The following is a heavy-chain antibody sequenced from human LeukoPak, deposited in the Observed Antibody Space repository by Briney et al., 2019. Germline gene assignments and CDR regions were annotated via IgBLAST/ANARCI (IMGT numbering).Heavy chain of an antibody. Sequence: GRSLRPSCVASGFTFSSYAMHWVRQAPGKGLEWVAVISYDGSNKYYADSVKGRFTISRDNSKNTLYLQMNSLRAEDTAVYYCARDWSGSYDYWGQGTLVTVSS. CDR2: ISYDGSNK. CDR1: GFTFSSYA. V-gene: IGHV3-30-3*01. J-gene: IGHJ4*02. CDR3: ARDWSGSYDY. D-gene: IGHD1-26*01.